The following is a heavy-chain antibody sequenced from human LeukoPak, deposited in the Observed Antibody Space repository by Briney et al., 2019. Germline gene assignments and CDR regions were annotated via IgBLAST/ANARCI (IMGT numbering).Heavy chain of an antibody. D-gene: IGHD2-15*01. CDR2: ISGSGGST. CDR3: TTDRPACSGNCYSAFDI. Sequence: GGSLRLSCAASGFTFSSYAMSWVRQAPGKGLEWVSAISGSGGSTYYADSVKGRFTISRDNSKNTLYLQMNSLKTEDTAVYYCTTDRPACSGNCYSAFDIWGQGTMVTVSS. J-gene: IGHJ3*02. CDR1: GFTFSSYA. V-gene: IGHV3-23*01.